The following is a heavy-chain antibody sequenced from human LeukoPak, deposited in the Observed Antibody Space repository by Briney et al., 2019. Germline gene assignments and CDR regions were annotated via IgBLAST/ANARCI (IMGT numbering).Heavy chain of an antibody. CDR1: GDSISSYY. D-gene: IGHD3-10*01. CDR2: IYDSGST. Sequence: PSETLSLTCTVSGDSISSYYWSWIRQPPGKGLEWIGYIYDSGSTNYNPSLKSRVTISKDTSKNQFSLKLTSVTAADTAVYYCVRARDYYGSALGYWFDPWGRGTLVTVSS. J-gene: IGHJ5*02. V-gene: IGHV4-59*01. CDR3: VRARDYYGSALGYWFDP.